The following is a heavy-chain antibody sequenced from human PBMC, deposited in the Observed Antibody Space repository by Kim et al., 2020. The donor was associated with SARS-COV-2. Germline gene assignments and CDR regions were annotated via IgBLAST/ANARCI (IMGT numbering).Heavy chain of an antibody. Sequence: GGSLRLSCAASGFTFSSYSMNWVRQAPGKGLEWVSSISSSSSYIYYADSVKGRFTISRDNAKNSLYLQMNSLRAEDTAVYYCARGGGITMVRGACYYGMDVWGQGTTVTVSS. CDR2: ISSSSSYI. J-gene: IGHJ6*02. CDR3: ARGGGITMVRGACYYGMDV. D-gene: IGHD3-10*01. CDR1: GFTFSSYS. V-gene: IGHV3-21*01.